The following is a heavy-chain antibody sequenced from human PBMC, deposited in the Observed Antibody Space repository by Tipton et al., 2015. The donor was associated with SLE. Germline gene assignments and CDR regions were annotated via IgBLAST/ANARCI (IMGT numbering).Heavy chain of an antibody. D-gene: IGHD5-24*01. CDR2: VFYSGTT. CDR3: AGAPLGSITGFDF. CDR1: GVSISRSSYY. V-gene: IGHV4-39*07. J-gene: IGHJ4*01. Sequence: TLSLTCTVSGVSISRSSYYWGWIRQSPGQGLEWLGNVFYSGTTYYNPSLKSRISISVDTSINQFSLKMTSMTAADTAVYYCAGAPLGSITGFDFWGHGTLVTVSS.